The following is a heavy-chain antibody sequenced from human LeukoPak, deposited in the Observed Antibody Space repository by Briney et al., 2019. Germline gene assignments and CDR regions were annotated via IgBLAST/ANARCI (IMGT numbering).Heavy chain of an antibody. Sequence: GGSLRLSCAASGFSLSNYWMNWVRQAPGKGLEWVANIKQDGSKKNYVDSVKGRFSISRDNAKNSLILQMSSLRAEDTAIYYCARSGLGYGLVHFDYWGQGALVTVSS. CDR1: GFSLSNYW. J-gene: IGHJ4*02. CDR2: IKQDGSKK. V-gene: IGHV3-7*01. D-gene: IGHD3/OR15-3a*01. CDR3: ARSGLGYGLVHFDY.